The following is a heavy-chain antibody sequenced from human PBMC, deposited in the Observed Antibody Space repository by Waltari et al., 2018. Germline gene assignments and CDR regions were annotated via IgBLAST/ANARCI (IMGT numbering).Heavy chain of an antibody. Sequence: EVQLVESGGGLVQPGRSLRLSCTASGFTFGDYAMSWVRQSPGKGLEWVGFIRSKAYGGTTEYAASVKGRFTISRDDSKSIAYLQMNSLKTEDTAVYYCTRDPVGIAVAGDWGQGTLVTVCS. CDR2: IRSKAYGGTT. CDR1: GFTFGDYA. D-gene: IGHD6-19*01. J-gene: IGHJ4*02. V-gene: IGHV3-49*04. CDR3: TRDPVGIAVAGD.